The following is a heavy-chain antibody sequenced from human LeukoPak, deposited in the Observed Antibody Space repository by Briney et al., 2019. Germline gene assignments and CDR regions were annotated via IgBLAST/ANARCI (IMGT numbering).Heavy chain of an antibody. V-gene: IGHV3-23*01. CDR2: VSGSGGST. Sequence: GGSLRLSCAASGFTFSSYAMSWVRQAPGKGLEWVSAVSGSGGSTYYADSVKGRFTISRDNSKNTLYLQMNSLRAEDTAVYYCAKPYGDYEGFWFDPWGQGTLVTVSS. CDR1: GFTFSSYA. CDR3: AKPYGDYEGFWFDP. J-gene: IGHJ5*02. D-gene: IGHD4-17*01.